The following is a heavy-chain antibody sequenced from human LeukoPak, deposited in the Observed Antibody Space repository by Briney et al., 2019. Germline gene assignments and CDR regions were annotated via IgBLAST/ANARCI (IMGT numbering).Heavy chain of an antibody. CDR1: GFTFSDYY. V-gene: IGHV3-11*05. Sequence: GGSLRLSCAASGFTFSDYYMSWIRQAPGKGLEWVSYISSSSYTNYADAGKGRFTISRDNAKNSPYLQMNSLRAEDTAVYYCARDRASYYYDSSGAVDYWGQGTLVTVSS. J-gene: IGHJ4*02. CDR3: ARDRASYYYDSSGAVDY. CDR2: ISSSSYT. D-gene: IGHD3-22*01.